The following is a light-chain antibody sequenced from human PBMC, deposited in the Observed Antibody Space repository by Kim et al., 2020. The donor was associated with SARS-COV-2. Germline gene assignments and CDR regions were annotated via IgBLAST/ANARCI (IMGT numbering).Light chain of an antibody. Sequence: ALAASVGDKVTNPSRASQSITDWLAWYKQKPSNAHKHLTSHASTLQGGGPTRLSGSGSGTEFTHTKNDVQHDDFGNYYCNHLGTFGLGTKVDIK. CDR2: HAS. J-gene: IGKJ1*01. V-gene: IGKV1-5*01. CDR3: NHLGT. CDR1: QSITDW.